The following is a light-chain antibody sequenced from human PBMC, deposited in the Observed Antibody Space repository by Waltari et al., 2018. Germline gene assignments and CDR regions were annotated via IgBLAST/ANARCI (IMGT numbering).Light chain of an antibody. CDR3: HSRDATSTRV. Sequence: SSVLTQDPAVSVALGQTVRITCHGESLRKSYQSWYQQRPGQAPILVLFGHNNRPSGIPARFSGSTSGATASLTITGAQAEDEADYYCHSRDATSTRVFGGGT. J-gene: IGLJ2*01. CDR1: SLRKSY. V-gene: IGLV3-19*01. CDR2: GHN.